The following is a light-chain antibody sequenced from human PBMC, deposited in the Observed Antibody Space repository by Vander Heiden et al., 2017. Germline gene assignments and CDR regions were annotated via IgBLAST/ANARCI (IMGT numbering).Light chain of an antibody. J-gene: IGKJ1*01. CDR3: HQRSNWPWT. CDR1: QSVSSY. Sequence: EIVLTQSPAILSLSPGERATLSCRASQSVSSYLAWYQQKPGQAPRLLIYDASNRATGIPARFSGSRSGTDFTLTISSLEPEDFVIYYCHQRSNWPWTFGQGTKVEIK. CDR2: DAS. V-gene: IGKV3-11*01.